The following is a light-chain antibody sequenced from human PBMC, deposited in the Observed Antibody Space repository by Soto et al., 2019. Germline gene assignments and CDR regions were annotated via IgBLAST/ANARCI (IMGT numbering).Light chain of an antibody. Sequence: DIQMTQSPSTLSASVGDRVIITCRASQSISRWLAWYQQKSGKAPKVVIYEASRLESGVPSRFSGSGSGTEFTLTISSLQPDDFATYYCQQYNNYGTWTFGQGTKVEI. J-gene: IGKJ1*01. CDR3: QQYNNYGTWT. CDR1: QSISRW. CDR2: EAS. V-gene: IGKV1-5*03.